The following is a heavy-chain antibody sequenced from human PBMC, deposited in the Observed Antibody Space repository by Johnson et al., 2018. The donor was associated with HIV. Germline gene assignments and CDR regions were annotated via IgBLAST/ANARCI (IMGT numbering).Heavy chain of an antibody. V-gene: IGHV3-30*04. CDR2: ISYDASNK. Sequence: QMLLVESGGGVVQPVRSLRLSCAASAFTFSSYAMHWVRQAPDKGLEWVAVISYDASNKYYADSVKGRFTISRDNSKNTLYLQMNSLRAEDTAVYYCAKDLDSSGLTDDAVDIWGQGKMVTVSA. CDR1: AFTFSSYA. CDR3: AKDLDSSGLTDDAVDI. D-gene: IGHD3-22*01. J-gene: IGHJ3*02.